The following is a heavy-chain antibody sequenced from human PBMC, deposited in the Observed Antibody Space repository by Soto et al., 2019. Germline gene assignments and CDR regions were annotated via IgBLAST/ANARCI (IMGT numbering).Heavy chain of an antibody. CDR1: GFRFSDYA. V-gene: IGHV3-30*04. J-gene: IGHJ4*02. CDR2: TGYNGRNK. CDR3: ARVTSTGISCGGDCGGIDY. D-gene: IGHD2-21*02. Sequence: GGSLRLSCAASGFRFSDYAMHWVRQAPGKGLDWVALTGYNGRNKYYADSVKGRFSISRDNSENTLFLQMNSLRPEDTAVYYCARVTSTGISCGGDCGGIDYWGPGTLVTVSS.